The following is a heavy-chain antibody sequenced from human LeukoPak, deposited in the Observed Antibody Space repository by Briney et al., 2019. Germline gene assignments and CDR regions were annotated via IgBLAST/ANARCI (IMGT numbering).Heavy chain of an antibody. CDR3: AIGKSGSYSRRHAEYFQH. V-gene: IGHV4-34*01. CDR2: INHSGST. Sequence: SETLSLTCTVSGGSISSYYWSWIRQPPGKGLEWIGEINHSGSTNYNPSLKSRVTISVDTSKNQFSLKLSSVTAADTAVYYCAIGKSGSYSRRHAEYFQHWGQGTLVTVSS. J-gene: IGHJ1*01. CDR1: GGSISSYY. D-gene: IGHD1-26*01.